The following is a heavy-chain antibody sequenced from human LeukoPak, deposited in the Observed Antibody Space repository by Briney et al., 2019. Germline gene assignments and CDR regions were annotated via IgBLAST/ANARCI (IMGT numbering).Heavy chain of an antibody. Sequence: SETLSLTCTVSGGPIDRHYWSWIRQPPGKGLEWIGYVFYPGSTNYNPSLKSRVTMSLDASRDQFSLRLTSVTAADTAIYYCASRPAGSTWYGVFDYWSQGTLVTVSS. CDR1: GGPIDRHY. CDR2: VFYPGST. D-gene: IGHD6-13*01. J-gene: IGHJ4*02. V-gene: IGHV4-59*11. CDR3: ASRPAGSTWYGVFDY.